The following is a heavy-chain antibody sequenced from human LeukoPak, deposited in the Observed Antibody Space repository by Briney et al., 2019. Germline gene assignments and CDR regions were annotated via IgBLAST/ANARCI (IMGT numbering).Heavy chain of an antibody. CDR2: INPNSAAT. CDR1: GYTFIANY. J-gene: IGHJ5*02. CDR3: ARGVGSSWFAD. Sequence: ASVKVSSKASGYTFIANYIHWVRQAPGQGLEWMGWINPNSAATSYAQNFEGRVTMTRDTSMTTHYMELSRLTSDDTAVYYCARGVGSSWFADWGQGTLVTVSS. D-gene: IGHD6-13*01. V-gene: IGHV1-2*02.